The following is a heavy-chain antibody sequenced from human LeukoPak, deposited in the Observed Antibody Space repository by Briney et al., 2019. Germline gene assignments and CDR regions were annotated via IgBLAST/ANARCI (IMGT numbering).Heavy chain of an antibody. V-gene: IGHV4-61*08. CDR1: GDPISSYSDY. D-gene: IGHD5-12*01. Sequence: SQTLSLTCTVSGDPISSYSDYKWTWIRQPPGKGLEWIGYIYYSGSTNYNPSLKSRVTISVDTSKNQFSVKLTSVTAADTAVYYCAREYSAFDYWGQGSLVTVSS. CDR3: AREYSAFDY. CDR2: IYYSGST. J-gene: IGHJ4*02.